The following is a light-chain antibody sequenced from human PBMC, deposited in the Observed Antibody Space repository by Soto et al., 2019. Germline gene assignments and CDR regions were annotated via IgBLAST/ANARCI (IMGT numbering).Light chain of an antibody. CDR2: GAS. CDR1: QSVSSSY. Sequence: IVFNQSPGTLFFFSGGRATPPCRASQSVSSSYLAWYQQKPGQAPKLLIGGASSRATGIPDRFSGSGSGTDFTLTISRLEPEDFAVYFCQQFSSYPLTFGGGTRWIS. CDR3: QQFSSYPLT. V-gene: IGKV3-20*01. J-gene: IGKJ4*01.